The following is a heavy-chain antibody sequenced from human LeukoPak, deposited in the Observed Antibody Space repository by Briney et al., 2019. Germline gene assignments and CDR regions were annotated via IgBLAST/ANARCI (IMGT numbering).Heavy chain of an antibody. D-gene: IGHD4-17*01. Sequence: GESLKISCKGSGYSFTSSWIGWVRQMPGKGLEWMGIIYPADSDTRYSPSFQGQVTISADKSISTAYLQWSSLKASDTAMYYCARHNYGDGRFYYYMDVWGKGTTVTISS. CDR1: GYSFTSSW. CDR3: ARHNYGDGRFYYYMDV. CDR2: IYPADSDT. V-gene: IGHV5-51*01. J-gene: IGHJ6*03.